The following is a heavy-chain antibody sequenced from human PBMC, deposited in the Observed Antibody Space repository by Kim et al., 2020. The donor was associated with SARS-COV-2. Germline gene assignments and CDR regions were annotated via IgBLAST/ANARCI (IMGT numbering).Heavy chain of an antibody. V-gene: IGHV6-1*01. J-gene: IGHJ3*02. D-gene: IGHD5-12*01. CDR3: ARRKVASDAFDI. Sequence: DYAVSVKSRITINPDTSKTQFSLQLNSVTPEDTAVYYCARRKVASDAFDIWGQGTMVTVSS.